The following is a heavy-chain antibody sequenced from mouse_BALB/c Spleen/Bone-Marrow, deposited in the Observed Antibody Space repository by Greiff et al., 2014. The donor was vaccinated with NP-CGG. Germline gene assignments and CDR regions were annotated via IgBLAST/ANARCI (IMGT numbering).Heavy chain of an antibody. CDR2: INPSAGYT. D-gene: IGHD1-1*01. CDR3: VLSTSVESDY. CDR1: GYTFTTYW. J-gene: IGHJ2*01. Sequence: QVHVKQSGAELAKPGASVKMSCKASGYTFTTYWMHWVKQRPGQGLEWIGYINPSAGYTEYIQKFKVKATLTADKSSSTAYMQLNSLTSEDSAVYYGVLSTSVESDYWGQGTTLTVSS. V-gene: IGHV1-7*01.